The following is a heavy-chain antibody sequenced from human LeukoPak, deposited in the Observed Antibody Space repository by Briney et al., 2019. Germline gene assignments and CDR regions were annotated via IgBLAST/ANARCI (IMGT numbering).Heavy chain of an antibody. J-gene: IGHJ3*02. Sequence: GGSLRLSCAASGFTVRTNYMSWVRQAPGKGLEWVSVIYSGGSTYYVDSVKGRFSISRDNSKNTLFLQMNSLRAEDTAVYYCARGPVATVTTWPAFDIWGQGTMVTVSS. V-gene: IGHV3-66*01. CDR3: ARGPVATVTTWPAFDI. D-gene: IGHD4-17*01. CDR2: IYSGGST. CDR1: GFTVRTNY.